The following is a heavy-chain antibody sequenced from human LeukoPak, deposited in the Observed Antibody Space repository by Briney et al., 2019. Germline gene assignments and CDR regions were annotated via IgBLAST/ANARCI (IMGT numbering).Heavy chain of an antibody. J-gene: IGHJ4*02. CDR1: GASISVSL. D-gene: IGHD4-11*01. Sequence: TSQTLSLTCSVAGASISVSLWGWIRQPPGERMECIGYASYSGSTYYNPSLNSRVTISVDTSKNPFSLILTSVTAADSAVYYCARLRGDSDYLGVFHSWGQGTLVTVSS. V-gene: IGHV4-59*01. CDR2: ASYSGST. CDR3: ARLRGDSDYLGVFHS.